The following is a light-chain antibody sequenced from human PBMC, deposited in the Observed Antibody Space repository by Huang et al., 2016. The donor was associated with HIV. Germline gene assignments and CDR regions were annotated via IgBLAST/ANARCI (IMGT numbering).Light chain of an antibody. Sequence: EVVLTQSQDFQSVTPKEKVTITCRASQSIGSGLHWYQHKPDQSPKLLMKYASQAFSGVPSKFSGSGYGTGFTLTIKSLEAEDATTCYCHQSSSLPQATFGQGTK. CDR3: HQSSSLPQAT. CDR2: YAS. V-gene: IGKV6-21*01. CDR1: QSIGSG. J-gene: IGKJ1*01.